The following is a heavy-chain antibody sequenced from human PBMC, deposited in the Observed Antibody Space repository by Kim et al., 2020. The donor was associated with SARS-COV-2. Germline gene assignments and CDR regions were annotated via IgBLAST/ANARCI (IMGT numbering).Heavy chain of an antibody. CDR3: ARDRRRGTYDFWSGYYLDYYYGMDV. D-gene: IGHD3-3*01. CDR2: ISAYNGNT. V-gene: IGHV1-18*04. CDR1: GYTFTSYG. Sequence: ASVKVSCKASGYTFTSYGISWVRQAPGQGLEWMGWISAYNGNTNYAQKLQGRVTMTTDTSTSTAYMELRSLRSDDTAVYYCARDRRRGTYDFWSGYYLDYYYGMDVWGQGTTVTVSS. J-gene: IGHJ6*02.